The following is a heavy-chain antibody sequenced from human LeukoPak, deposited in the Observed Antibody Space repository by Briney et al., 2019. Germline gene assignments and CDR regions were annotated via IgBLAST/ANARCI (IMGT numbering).Heavy chain of an antibody. D-gene: IGHD6-19*01. CDR1: GYPFSNHG. CDR3: AREPAAVAGSYFDY. Sequence: GASVKVSCKASGYPFSNHGITWVRQAPGQGLEWMGWISCYNGDTHYAQKFQGRVTMTRDTSTSTVYMELSSLRSEDTAVYYCAREPAAVAGSYFDYWGQGTLVTVSS. J-gene: IGHJ4*02. CDR2: ISCYNGDT. V-gene: IGHV1-18*01.